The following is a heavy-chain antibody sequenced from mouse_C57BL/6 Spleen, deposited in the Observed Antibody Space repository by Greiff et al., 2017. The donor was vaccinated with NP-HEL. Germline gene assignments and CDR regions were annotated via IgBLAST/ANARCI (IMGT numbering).Heavy chain of an antibody. CDR1: GFSLTSYG. CDR2: IWSGGST. Sequence: QVQLQQSGPGLVQPSQSLSITCTVSGFSLTSYGVHWVRQSPGKGLEWLGVIWSGGSTDYNAAFISRLSISKDNSKSQVFFKMNSLQADDTAIYYCARVTTVVARGYAMDYWGQGTSVTVSS. CDR3: ARVTTVVARGYAMDY. V-gene: IGHV2-2*01. D-gene: IGHD1-1*01. J-gene: IGHJ4*01.